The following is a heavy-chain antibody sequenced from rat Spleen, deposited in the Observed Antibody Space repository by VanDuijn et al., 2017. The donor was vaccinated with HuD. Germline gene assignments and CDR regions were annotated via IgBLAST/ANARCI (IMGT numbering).Heavy chain of an antibody. Sequence: EVQLVESGGGLVQPGRSLKLSCAASGFTFSDYDMAWVRQAPTKGLEWVASISYDGSSTYYRDSVKGRFTISRDNAKSTLYLQMDSLRSEDTATYYCAREAEKPFHYFDYWGQGVMVTVSS. CDR3: AREAEKPFHYFDY. D-gene: IGHD3-4*01. CDR2: ISYDGSST. J-gene: IGHJ2*01. CDR1: GFTFSDYD. V-gene: IGHV5-29*01.